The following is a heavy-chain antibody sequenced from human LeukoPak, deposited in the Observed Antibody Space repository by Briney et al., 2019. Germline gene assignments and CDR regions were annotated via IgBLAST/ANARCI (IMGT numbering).Heavy chain of an antibody. CDR3: ARYTSNVVGKRHYFDY. D-gene: IGHD1-26*01. CDR1: GFTFSSYS. J-gene: IGHJ4*02. CDR2: ISSSSSYI. Sequence: GGSLRLSCAASGFTFSSYSMDWVRQAPGKGLEWVSSISSSSSYIYYADSVKGRFTISRDNAKNSLYLQMNSLRAEDTAVYYCARYTSNVVGKRHYFDYWGQGTLVTVSS. V-gene: IGHV3-21*01.